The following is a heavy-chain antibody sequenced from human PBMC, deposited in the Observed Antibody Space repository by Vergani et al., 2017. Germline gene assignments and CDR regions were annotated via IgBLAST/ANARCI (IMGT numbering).Heavy chain of an antibody. V-gene: IGHV4-4*09. CDR3: ARGPYCGGDCYPDFDS. J-gene: IGHJ5*01. Sequence: QVQLQESGPGLVKPSETLSLTCTVSGGSISSYYWSWIRQPPGKGLEWIGYIYTSGSTNYNPSLKSRVTISVDTSQNQFSLKLSSVTAADTAVYYCARGPYCGGDCYPDFDSWGQGTLVTVSS. CDR1: GGSISSYY. D-gene: IGHD2-21*02. CDR2: IYTSGST.